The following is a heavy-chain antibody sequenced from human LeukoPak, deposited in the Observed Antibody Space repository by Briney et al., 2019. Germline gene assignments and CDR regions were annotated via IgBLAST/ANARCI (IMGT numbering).Heavy chain of an antibody. CDR3: AKAYDSSGYYLLRPFHY. CDR2: IWYDGSRK. CDR1: GFTFSAYG. D-gene: IGHD3-22*01. J-gene: IGHJ4*02. V-gene: IGHV3-33*06. Sequence: GGSLRLSCAASGFTFSAYGMHWVRQAPGKGLEWVAVIWYDGSRKYYADSVKGRFTISRDNSKNTLYLQMNSLRAEDTAVYYCAKAYDSSGYYLLRPFHYWGQGTLVTVSS.